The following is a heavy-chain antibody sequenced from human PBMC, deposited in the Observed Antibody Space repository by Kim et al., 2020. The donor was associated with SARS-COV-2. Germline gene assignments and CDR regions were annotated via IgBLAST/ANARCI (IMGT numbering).Heavy chain of an antibody. CDR1: GYTFTGYY. Sequence: ASVKVSCKASGYTFTGYYMHWVRQAPGQGLEWMGWINPNSGGTNYAQKFQGRVTMTRDTSISTAYMELSRLRSDDTAVYYCAREGRDIVVVPAAIGWTGYYGMAVWGQGTTVTVSS. CDR2: INPNSGGT. D-gene: IGHD2-2*01. V-gene: IGHV1-2*02. CDR3: AREGRDIVVVPAAIGWTGYYGMAV. J-gene: IGHJ6*02.